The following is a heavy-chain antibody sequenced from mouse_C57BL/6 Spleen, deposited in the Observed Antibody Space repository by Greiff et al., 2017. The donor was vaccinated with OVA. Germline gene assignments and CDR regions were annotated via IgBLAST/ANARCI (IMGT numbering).Heavy chain of an antibody. CDR2: INPNNGGT. D-gene: IGHD2-4*01. Sequence: EVQLQQSGPELVKPGASVKISCKASGYTFTDYYMNWVKQSHGKSLEWIGDINPNNGGTSYNQKFKGKATLTVDKSSSTAYMELRSLTSEDSAVYYCARVGDYAYWGQGTLVTVSA. J-gene: IGHJ3*01. CDR1: GYTFTDYY. CDR3: ARVGDYAY. V-gene: IGHV1-26*01.